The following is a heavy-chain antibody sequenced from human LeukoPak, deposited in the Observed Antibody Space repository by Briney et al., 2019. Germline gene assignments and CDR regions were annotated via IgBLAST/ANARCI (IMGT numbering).Heavy chain of an antibody. CDR2: ISSSSSYT. V-gene: IGHV3-11*06. D-gene: IGHD3-16*02. J-gene: IGHJ4*02. CDR3: ARAYDYVWGSYRSAPFDY. Sequence: PGGSLRLPCAASGFTFSDYYMSWIRQAPGKGLEWVSYISSSSSYTNYADSVKGRFTISRDNAKNSLYLQMNSLRAEDTAVYYCARAYDYVWGSYRSAPFDYWGQGTLVTVSS. CDR1: GFTFSDYY.